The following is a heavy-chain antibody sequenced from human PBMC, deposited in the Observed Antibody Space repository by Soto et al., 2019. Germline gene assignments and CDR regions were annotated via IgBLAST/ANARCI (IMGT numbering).Heavy chain of an antibody. CDR3: AKSLYNDNGGPNDH. CDR1: GFTFSSYD. CDR2: FRFYGRRDNT. V-gene: IGHV3-23*01. Sequence: EVQLLESGGGLVQPGGSLRLSCVGSGFTFSSYDMTWVRQAPGKGLEWVSSFRFYGRRDNTYYADSVKDRFTISRDNSRNTVYLQMDNLRVEDSAIYYCAKSLYNDNGGPNDHRGQGTLVTVSS. J-gene: IGHJ4*02. D-gene: IGHD1-1*01.